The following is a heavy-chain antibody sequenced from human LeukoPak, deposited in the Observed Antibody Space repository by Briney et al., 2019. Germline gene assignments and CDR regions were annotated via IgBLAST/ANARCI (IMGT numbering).Heavy chain of an antibody. CDR1: GLTFSSYG. V-gene: IGHV3-30*02. CDR3: AKAADDGNYFYYYYMDV. CDR2: IRYDGSNK. D-gene: IGHD4-11*01. Sequence: PGGSLRLSCAASGLTFSSYGMHWVRQAPGKGLEWVAFIRYDGSNKYYADSVKGRFTISRDNSKNTPYLHMNSLRAEDTAVYYCAKAADDGNYFYYYYMDVWGKGTTVTVSS. J-gene: IGHJ6*03.